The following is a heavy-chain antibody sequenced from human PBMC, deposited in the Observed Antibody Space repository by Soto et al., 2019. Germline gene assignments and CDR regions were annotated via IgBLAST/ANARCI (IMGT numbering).Heavy chain of an antibody. D-gene: IGHD3-10*01. Sequence: EVQLVESGGGLVQPGRSLRLSCAASGFTFDDYAMHWVRQAPGKGLEWVSGISWNSGSIGYADSVKGRFTISRDNAKNSLYLQMNSLRAEDTALYYCAKDMRRRSGFGELLSFFYYYYYGMDVWGQGTTVTVSS. CDR1: GFTFDDYA. CDR3: AKDMRRRSGFGELLSFFYYYYYGMDV. CDR2: ISWNSGSI. J-gene: IGHJ6*02. V-gene: IGHV3-9*01.